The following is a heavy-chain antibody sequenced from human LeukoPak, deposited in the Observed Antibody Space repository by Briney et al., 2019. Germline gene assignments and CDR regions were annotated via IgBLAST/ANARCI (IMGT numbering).Heavy chain of an antibody. CDR3: AKAYYDSSGPYYYFDY. CDR1: RFTFSSYA. V-gene: IGHV3-23*01. Sequence: GGCLRLSCAASRFTFSSYAMSGVRPAPGKGVEWVSAISGSGGSTYYADSVKGRFTSSRDNSKNSLYLQMNSLRAEDTAVYYCAKAYYDSSGPYYYFDYWGQGTLVTVSS. CDR2: ISGSGGST. D-gene: IGHD3-22*01. J-gene: IGHJ4*02.